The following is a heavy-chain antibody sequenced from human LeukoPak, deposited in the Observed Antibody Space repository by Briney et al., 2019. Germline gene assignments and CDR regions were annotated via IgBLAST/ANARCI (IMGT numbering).Heavy chain of an antibody. J-gene: IGHJ6*03. CDR3: ARDSRGVSDYYMDV. CDR1: GFTFSRSS. V-gene: IGHV3-7*01. Sequence: GGSLRLSCAASGFTFSRSSMNWVRQAPGKGLEWVANIKQDGSEKYYVDSVKGRFTISRDNAKNSLYLQMNSLRAEDTAVYYCARDSRGVSDYYMDVWGKGTTVTVSS. D-gene: IGHD3-3*01. CDR2: IKQDGSEK.